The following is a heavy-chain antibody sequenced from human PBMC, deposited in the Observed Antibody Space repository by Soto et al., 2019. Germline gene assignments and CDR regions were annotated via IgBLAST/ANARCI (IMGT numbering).Heavy chain of an antibody. Sequence: SETLSLTCTLSGGSINIYYLSWIRPPPGKGLEWIGYIYYSGSTNYNPSLKSRVTISVDTSKNQFSLKLSSVTAADTAVYYCARTLYSYGPRFDYWGQGTLVTVSS. CDR1: GGSINIYY. V-gene: IGHV4-59*01. CDR2: IYYSGST. D-gene: IGHD5-18*01. CDR3: ARTLYSYGPRFDY. J-gene: IGHJ4*02.